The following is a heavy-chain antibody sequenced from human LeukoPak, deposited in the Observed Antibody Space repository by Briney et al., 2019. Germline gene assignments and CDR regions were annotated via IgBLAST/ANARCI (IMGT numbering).Heavy chain of an antibody. CDR3: AKDIYGVYSDYMDV. V-gene: IGHV3-43*02. CDR1: GFTFDDYA. CDR2: ISGDCGST. J-gene: IGHJ6*03. D-gene: IGHD4-17*01. Sequence: GGSLRLSCAASGFTFDDYAMHWVRQAPGKGLEWVSLISGDCGSTYYADSVKGRFTISRDNSKNSLYPQMNSLRTEDTALYYCAKDIYGVYSDYMDVWGKGTTVTVSS.